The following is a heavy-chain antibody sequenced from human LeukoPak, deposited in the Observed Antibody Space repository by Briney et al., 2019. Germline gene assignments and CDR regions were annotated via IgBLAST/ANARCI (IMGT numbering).Heavy chain of an antibody. J-gene: IGHJ3*02. Sequence: PGGSLRLSCAASGLTVRSNYMSWVRQAPGKGLEWVSVFYGGGSTYYADSVKGRFTISRDNSKNTLYLQMNSLRAEDTAVYYCATIGAVGGVFRAFDMWGQGTMVTVSS. V-gene: IGHV3-66*01. CDR3: ATIGAVGGVFRAFDM. CDR1: GLTVRSNY. CDR2: FYGGGST. D-gene: IGHD3-16*01.